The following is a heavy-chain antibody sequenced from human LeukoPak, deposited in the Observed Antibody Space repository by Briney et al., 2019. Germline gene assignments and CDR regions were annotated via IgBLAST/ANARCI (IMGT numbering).Heavy chain of an antibody. CDR1: GGSFSGYY. CDR3: ARALVRATMVWYFDL. J-gene: IGHJ2*01. CDR2: ISHSGST. Sequence: SETLSLTCAVSGGSFSGYYWSWIRQPPGKGLEWIGEISHSGSTNYSPALKSRVTISVDTSKNQFSLNLSSVTAADTAVYYCARALVRATMVWYFDLWGRGTLVTVSS. V-gene: IGHV4-34*01. D-gene: IGHD5-12*01.